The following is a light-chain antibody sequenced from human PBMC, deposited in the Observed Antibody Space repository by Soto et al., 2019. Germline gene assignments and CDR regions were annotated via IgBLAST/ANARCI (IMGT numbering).Light chain of an antibody. CDR1: QSIVTY. J-gene: IGKJ5*01. Sequence: DIQMTQSPSSLSASVGDRVTITCRVSQSIVTYLNWYLQKPGKAPKLLIYAASNLQSGVPSRFSGSGSGTEFTLTISSLQSEDFAVYYCQQYNHWPPITFGQGTRLEIK. CDR2: AAS. V-gene: IGKV1-39*01. CDR3: QQYNHWPPIT.